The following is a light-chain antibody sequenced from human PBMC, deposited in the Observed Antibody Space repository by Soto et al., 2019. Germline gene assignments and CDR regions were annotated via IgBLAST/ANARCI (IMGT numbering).Light chain of an antibody. Sequence: QSVLTQPASVSGSPGQSITISCTGTSSDVGGYNYVSWYQQHPGKALKLMIYEVSNRPSGVSDRFSGSKSGNTASLTISGLQAEDEADYYCSSYTSSTTYVLGIGTKVTVL. V-gene: IGLV2-14*01. J-gene: IGLJ1*01. CDR2: EVS. CDR3: SSYTSSTTYV. CDR1: SSDVGGYNY.